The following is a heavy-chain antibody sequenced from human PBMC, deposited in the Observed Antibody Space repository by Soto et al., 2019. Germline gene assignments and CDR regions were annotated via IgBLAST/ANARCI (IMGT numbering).Heavy chain of an antibody. CDR1: GGTFSSYA. J-gene: IGHJ4*02. Sequence: GASVKVSCKASGGTFSSYAISWVRQAPGQGLEWMGTIIPMFSTANYALKFQGRLTITADESTSTAYMELSSLRSEDTAVYYCARDKAMTTLYYSDFWGQGTLVTVSS. V-gene: IGHV1-69*13. CDR2: IIPMFSTA. D-gene: IGHD4-17*01. CDR3: ARDKAMTTLYYSDF.